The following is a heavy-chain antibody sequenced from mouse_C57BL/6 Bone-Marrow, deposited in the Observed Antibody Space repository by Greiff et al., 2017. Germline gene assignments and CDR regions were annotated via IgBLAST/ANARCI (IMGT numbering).Heavy chain of an antibody. CDR3: ARARVFITTVVANFDY. CDR2: INPNNGGT. J-gene: IGHJ2*01. Sequence: EVQLQQSGPELVKPGASVKISCKASGYTFTDYYMNWVKQSHGKSLEWIGDINPNNGGTSYNQKFKGKATLTVDKSSSTAYMELRSLTSEDSAVYYCARARVFITTVVANFDYWGQGTTLTVSS. D-gene: IGHD1-1*01. CDR1: GYTFTDYY. V-gene: IGHV1-26*01.